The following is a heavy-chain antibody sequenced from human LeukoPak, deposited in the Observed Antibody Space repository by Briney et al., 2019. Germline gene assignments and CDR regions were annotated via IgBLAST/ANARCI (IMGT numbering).Heavy chain of an antibody. V-gene: IGHV3-48*03. CDR2: ISSSGSTI. J-gene: IGHJ5*02. CDR3: AKGSSAGTWGDWFDP. Sequence: PGGSLRLSCAASGFTFSSYEMNWVRQAPGKGLEWVSYISSSGSTIYYADSVKGRFTISRDNSKNTLSLQMNSLRVEDTAVYYCAKGSSAGTWGDWFDPWGQGTLVTVSS. D-gene: IGHD1-7*01. CDR1: GFTFSSYE.